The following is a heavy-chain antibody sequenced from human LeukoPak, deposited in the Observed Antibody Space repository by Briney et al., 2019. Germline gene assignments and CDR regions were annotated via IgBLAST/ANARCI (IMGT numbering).Heavy chain of an antibody. CDR1: GGSISSYY. Sequence: SETLSLICTVSGGSISSYYWSWIRQPPGKGLEWIGYIYYSGSTNYNPSLKSRVTISVDTSKNQFSLKLSSVTAADTAVYYCARRTGRLRGYDYWGQGTLVTVSS. V-gene: IGHV4-59*01. CDR2: IYYSGST. J-gene: IGHJ4*02. CDR3: ARRTGRLRGYDY. D-gene: IGHD3-10*01.